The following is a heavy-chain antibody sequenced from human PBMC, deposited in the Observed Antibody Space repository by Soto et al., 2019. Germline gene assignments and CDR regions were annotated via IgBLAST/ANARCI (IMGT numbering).Heavy chain of an antibody. V-gene: IGHV4-39*02. CDR2: IYYDGSA. CDR1: GGSISTRNSY. J-gene: IGHJ4*02. CDR3: ASLQDSDSFDY. Sequence: PSETLSLTCSVSGGSISTRNSYWAWVRQPPGKGLEWIGNIYYDGSAYYHPSFRGRLTISVDTSKNPSSLKLGSLTAADPAIYFCASLQDSDSFDYWGQGTLVTVSS. D-gene: IGHD1-1*01.